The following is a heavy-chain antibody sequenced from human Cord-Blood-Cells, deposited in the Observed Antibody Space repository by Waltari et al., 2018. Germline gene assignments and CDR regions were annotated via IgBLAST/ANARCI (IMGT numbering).Heavy chain of an antibody. D-gene: IGHD2-15*01. CDR3: ARGEGLDCSGGSCYYFVY. V-gene: IGHV1-69*01. CDR2: IIPIFGTA. J-gene: IGHJ4*02. CDR1: GGTLSRYA. Sequence: QVQLVQSGAEVKKPGSPVQVSCKACGGTLSRYATSWMPHAPALGLEWMGGIIPIFGTANYAQKFQGRVTITADESTSTAYMELSSLRSEDTAVYYCARGEGLDCSGGSCYYFVYWGQGTLVTVSS.